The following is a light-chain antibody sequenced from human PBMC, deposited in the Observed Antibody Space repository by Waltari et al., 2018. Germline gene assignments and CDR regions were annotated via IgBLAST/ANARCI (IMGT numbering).Light chain of an antibody. J-gene: IGKJ1*01. Sequence: EIVLTQSPGTLSLSPGERATLSCRASRSVGRSLAWYQQKPGQAPRLLIYDTSSRATGIXDRFSGSGSXTXXSLTISRLEPEXXXVYYCQHYVSLPATFGQGTKVEIK. CDR1: RSVGRS. CDR2: DTS. CDR3: QHYVSLPAT. V-gene: IGKV3-20*01.